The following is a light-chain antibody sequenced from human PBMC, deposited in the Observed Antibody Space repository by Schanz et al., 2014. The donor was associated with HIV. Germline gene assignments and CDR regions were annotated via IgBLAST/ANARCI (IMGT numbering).Light chain of an antibody. Sequence: EFVLTQSPGTLSLSPGDRATLSCRASQSVSDSYLAWYQQKPGQAPRLLIYGSSKRATGIPDRFSGSGSGTDFTLTISRLEPDDFAVYYCQQYDRSPYTFGGGTRVEIK. CDR2: GSS. CDR1: QSVSDSY. CDR3: QQYDRSPYT. V-gene: IGKV3-20*01. J-gene: IGKJ4*01.